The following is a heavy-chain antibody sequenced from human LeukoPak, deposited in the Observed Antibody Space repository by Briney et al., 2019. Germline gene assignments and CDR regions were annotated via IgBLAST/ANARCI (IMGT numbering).Heavy chain of an antibody. CDR2: ISGSGGST. Sequence: GGSLRLSCAASGFTFSSYAMSWVAQAPGKGLEWVSAISGSGGSTYYADSVKGRFAISRDNSKNTLYLQMDRLRVEDTAVYYCAMALDYWGQGTLVTVSS. J-gene: IGHJ4*02. V-gene: IGHV3-23*01. CDR3: AMALDY. CDR1: GFTFSSYA.